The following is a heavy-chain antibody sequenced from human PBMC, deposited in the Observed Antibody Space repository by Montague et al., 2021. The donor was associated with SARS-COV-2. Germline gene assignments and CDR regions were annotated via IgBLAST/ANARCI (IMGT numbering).Heavy chain of an antibody. V-gene: IGHV4-59*01. CDR2: VHYTGST. CDR1: GDSISGYY. D-gene: IGHD1-1*01. CDR3: ARAQNTCFIANCVNYFEV. Sequence: SETLSLTCEVSGDSISGYYWSWIRQSPGKGLEWIGYVHYTGSTEYNPSLKTRVTLSLDTPRNHFSLKLRSVTAADTAVYYCARAQNTCFIANCVNYFEVWGLGALVTVSS. J-gene: IGHJ4*02.